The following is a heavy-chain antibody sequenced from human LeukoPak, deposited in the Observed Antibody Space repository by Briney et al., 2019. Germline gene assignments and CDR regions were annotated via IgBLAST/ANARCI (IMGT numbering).Heavy chain of an antibody. J-gene: IGHJ4*02. D-gene: IGHD6-19*01. V-gene: IGHV4-39*01. CDR1: GGSISSTSHY. Sequence: SETLSLTCTVSGGSISSTSHYWGWLRQPPGKGLEWIGNIYYSGTTYYNPSLKSRVSISVDTSKNWFSLKLSSVTAADRAVYFCVRHLTSKYSSGWYYVDYWGQGTLVTVSS. CDR3: VRHLTSKYSSGWYYVDY. CDR2: IYYSGTT.